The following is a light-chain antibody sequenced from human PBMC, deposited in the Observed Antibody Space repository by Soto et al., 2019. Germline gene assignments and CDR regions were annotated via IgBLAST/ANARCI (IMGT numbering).Light chain of an antibody. V-gene: IGKV3-20*01. J-gene: IGKJ5*01. CDR2: NTS. CDR1: QSLSRH. Sequence: VLKQAPDTLSVSPGERATLSCRASQSLSRHLAWYQQIPGQAPRLLIYNTSNRATGITARFSGSGSGTDFSLTISRLDPEDFAVYYCQQYSSSPITFAQGTRLEI. CDR3: QQYSSSPIT.